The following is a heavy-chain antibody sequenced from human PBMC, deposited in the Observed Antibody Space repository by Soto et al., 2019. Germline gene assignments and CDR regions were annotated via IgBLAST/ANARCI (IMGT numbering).Heavy chain of an antibody. J-gene: IGHJ6*03. D-gene: IGHD3-16*01. V-gene: IGHV3-23*01. Sequence: EVQLLESGGGLVQPGGSLRLSCAASGFTFSSYAMSWVRQAPGKGLEWVSAISGSGGSTYYADSVKGRFTISRDNSKNTLYLQMNSVRAEDTAVYYCAKVGGQDYYYYYMDVWGKGTTVTVSS. CDR2: ISGSGGST. CDR3: AKVGGQDYYYYYMDV. CDR1: GFTFSSYA.